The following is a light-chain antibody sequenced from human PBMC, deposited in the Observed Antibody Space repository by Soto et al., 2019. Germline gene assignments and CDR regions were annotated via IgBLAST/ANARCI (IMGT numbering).Light chain of an antibody. CDR2: GAS. V-gene: IGKV3-20*01. CDR3: QHYGSSPPLT. CDR1: QSVSRTF. J-gene: IGKJ4*01. Sequence: EFVLTQSPGTLSLSPGERATLSCRASQSVSRTFLAWYQQKPGQAPRLLIYGASTRGTAIPDRFSGSGSGTDFTLTISRLEPEDFAVYYCQHYGSSPPLTFGGGTKVEIK.